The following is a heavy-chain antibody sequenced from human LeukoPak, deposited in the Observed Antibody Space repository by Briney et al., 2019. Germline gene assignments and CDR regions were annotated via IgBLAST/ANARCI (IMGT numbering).Heavy chain of an antibody. CDR3: ANRGKYCSSTSCLGSAQVDY. J-gene: IGHJ4*02. V-gene: IGHV3-23*01. Sequence: GGSLRLSCAASGFTFSYYAMGWVRQAPGKGLEWVSTISGSGGSTYYADSVKGRFTISRDNSKNTLYLQMNSLRAEDTAVYYCANRGKYCSSTSCLGSAQVDYWGQGTLVTVSS. D-gene: IGHD2-2*01. CDR2: ISGSGGST. CDR1: GFTFSYYA.